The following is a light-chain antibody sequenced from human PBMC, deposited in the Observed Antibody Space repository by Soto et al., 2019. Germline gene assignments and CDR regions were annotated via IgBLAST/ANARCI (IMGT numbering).Light chain of an antibody. CDR1: SSDVGSYNI. CDR2: EGS. Sequence: QSSRTQPASVSGSPGQSITDSCTGTSSDVGSYNIVSWYQQHPGKAPKLMIYEGSKRPSGVSNRFSGSKSGNTASLTISGLQADDEADYYCCSYAGSSTLVFGGETKLTVL. J-gene: IGLJ2*01. CDR3: CSYAGSSTLV. V-gene: IGLV2-23*01.